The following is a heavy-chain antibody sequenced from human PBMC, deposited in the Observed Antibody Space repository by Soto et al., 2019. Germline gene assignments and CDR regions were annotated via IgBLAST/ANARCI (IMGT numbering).Heavy chain of an antibody. J-gene: IGHJ5*02. Sequence: QITLKESGPTLVKPTQTLTLTCTISGFSLITSGVGVGWIRQPPGKALEWLALIYWDDDKRYSPSLKSRLTTNKDPSKSQVVLTMTNMDPVDTATYYCAHIVTGCFTWGRGALVTVSS. D-gene: IGHD3-16*01. CDR3: AHIVTGCFT. CDR1: GFSLITSGVG. V-gene: IGHV2-5*02. CDR2: IYWDDDK.